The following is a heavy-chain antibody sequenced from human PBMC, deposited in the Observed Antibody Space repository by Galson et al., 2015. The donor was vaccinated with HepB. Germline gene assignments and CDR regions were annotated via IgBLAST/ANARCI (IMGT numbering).Heavy chain of an antibody. V-gene: IGHV4-31*03. Sequence: PLSLTCTVSGGSISSGGYYWSWIRQHPGKGLEWIGYIYYSGSTYYNPSLKSRVTISVDTSKNQFSLKLSSVTAADTAVYYCARIDKGWLGVYWGQGTLVTVSS. CDR2: IYYSGST. D-gene: IGHD6-19*01. CDR1: GGSISSGGYY. J-gene: IGHJ4*02. CDR3: ARIDKGWLGVY.